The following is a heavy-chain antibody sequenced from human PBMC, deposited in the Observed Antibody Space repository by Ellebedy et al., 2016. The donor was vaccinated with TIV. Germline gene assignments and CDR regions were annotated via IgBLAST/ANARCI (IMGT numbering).Heavy chain of an antibody. V-gene: IGHV3-23*01. CDR3: AKHPAVGSYYYMDV. J-gene: IGHJ6*03. CDR1: GFTFSSYA. D-gene: IGHD3-10*01. CDR2: ITGRGGST. Sequence: GESLKISCAASGFTFSSYAMTWVRQAPGKGLEWVSAITGRGGSTYYADSVKGRLTISRDNSKNTLYLQGNSLRAEDTAIYFCAKHPAVGSYYYMDVWGKGTTVTVSS.